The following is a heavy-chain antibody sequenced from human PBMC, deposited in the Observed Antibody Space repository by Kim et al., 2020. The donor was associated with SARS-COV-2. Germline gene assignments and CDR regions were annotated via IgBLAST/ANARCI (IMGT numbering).Heavy chain of an antibody. D-gene: IGHD5-18*01. CDR1: GYSFTSYW. CDR3: ARSLTAMAPNYYYYYGMDV. J-gene: IGHJ6*02. Sequence: GESLKISCKGSGYSFTSYWIGWVRQMPGKGLEWMGIIYPGDSDTRYSPSFQGQVTISADKSISTAYLQWSSLKASDTAMYYCARSLTAMAPNYYYYYGMDVWGQGTTVTVSS. V-gene: IGHV5-51*01. CDR2: IYPGDSDT.